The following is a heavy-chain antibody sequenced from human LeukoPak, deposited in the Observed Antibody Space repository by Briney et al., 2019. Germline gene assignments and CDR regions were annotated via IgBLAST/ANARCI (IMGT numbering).Heavy chain of an antibody. D-gene: IGHD2-2*01. CDR1: GYTFTSYG. CDR3: ARDQCSSTGCYLLAY. CDR2: INPSGGST. V-gene: IGHV1-46*01. Sequence: GASVKVSCKASGYTFTSYGISWVRQAPGQGLEWMGIINPSGGSTSYAQKFQGRVTMTRDMSTSTVYMELSSLRSEDTAVYYCARDQCSSTGCYLLAYWGQGTLVTVSS. J-gene: IGHJ4*02.